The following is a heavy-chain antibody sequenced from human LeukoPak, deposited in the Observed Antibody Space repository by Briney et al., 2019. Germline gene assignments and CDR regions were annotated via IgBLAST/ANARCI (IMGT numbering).Heavy chain of an antibody. V-gene: IGHV3-30*04. CDR2: ISFDGVNT. J-gene: IGHJ4*02. CDR1: GFTFSTYA. D-gene: IGHD1-14*01. CDR3: AKPARTDYADY. Sequence: PGGSLRLSCAASGFTFSTYAIHWVRQAPGKGLEWVAVISFDGVNTFYADSVKGRFTISRDNSKNTLYLQMNSLRAEDTAVYYCAKPARTDYADYWGQGTLVTVSS.